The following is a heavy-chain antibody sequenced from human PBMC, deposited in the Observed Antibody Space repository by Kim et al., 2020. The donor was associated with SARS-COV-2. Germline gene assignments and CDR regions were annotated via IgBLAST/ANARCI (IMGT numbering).Heavy chain of an antibody. D-gene: IGHD6-19*01. CDR2: ISSSGSTI. J-gene: IGHJ6*02. Sequence: GGSLRLSCAASGFTFSSYEMNWVRQAPGKGLEWVSYISSSGSTIYYADSVKGRFTISRDNAKNPLYLQMNSLRAEDTAVYYCARVKPQWLVSYGMDVWGQGTTDTVS. V-gene: IGHV3-48*03. CDR3: ARVKPQWLVSYGMDV. CDR1: GFTFSSYE.